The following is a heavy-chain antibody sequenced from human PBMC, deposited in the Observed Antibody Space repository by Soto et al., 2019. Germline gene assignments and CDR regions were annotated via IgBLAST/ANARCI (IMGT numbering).Heavy chain of an antibody. CDR2: INAGNGNT. J-gene: IGHJ4*02. CDR1: GYTFTSYA. V-gene: IGHV1-3*01. Sequence: QVQLVQSGAEVKKPGASVKVSCKASGYTFTSYAMHWVRQAPGQRLEWMGWINAGNGNTKYSQKFQARVTITRDTSESPAYMEMSSLRSEDTAVYYCARSITLAGDYWGQGPLFTVSS. D-gene: IGHD1-20*01. CDR3: ARSITLAGDY.